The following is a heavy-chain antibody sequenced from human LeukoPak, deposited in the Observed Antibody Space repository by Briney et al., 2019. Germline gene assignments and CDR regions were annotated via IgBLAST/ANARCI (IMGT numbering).Heavy chain of an antibody. V-gene: IGHV3-74*01. J-gene: IGHJ3*02. CDR2: INSDGSST. D-gene: IGHD6-13*01. CDR1: GFTFRSYW. Sequence: GGSLRLSCAASGFTFRSYWMNWVRQAPGKGLVWVSRINSDGSSTNYTDSVKGRFTISRDNAKNTLYLQMNSLRSEDTAVYYCARGQPGYSIDIWGQGTMVTVSS. CDR3: ARGQPGYSIDI.